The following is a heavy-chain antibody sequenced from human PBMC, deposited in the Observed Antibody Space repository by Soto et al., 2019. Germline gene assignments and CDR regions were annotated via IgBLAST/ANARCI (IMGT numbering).Heavy chain of an antibody. V-gene: IGHV3-21*01. CDR2: ISSSSSYI. CDR3: ARDSPPYAFGEFLPRNDY. CDR1: GFTFSSYS. Sequence: PGGSLRLSCAASGFTFSSYSMNWVRQAPGKGLEWVSSISSSSSYIYYADSVKCRFTISRDNAKNSLYLQMNSLRAEDTAVYYCARDSPPYAFGEFLPRNDYWGQGTLVTVSS. D-gene: IGHD3-10*01. J-gene: IGHJ4*02.